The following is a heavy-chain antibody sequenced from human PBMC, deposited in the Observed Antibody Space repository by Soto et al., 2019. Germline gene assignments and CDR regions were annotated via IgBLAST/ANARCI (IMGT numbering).Heavy chain of an antibody. V-gene: IGHV1-8*01. J-gene: IGHJ3*02. Sequence: QVQLMQSGAEVKKSGASVRISCKASGYTFNRHDINWVRQATGQGPEWIGWMNPNSGNTGYAQKFQGRVTMTRDSSITTAYMDLSSLTSEDSAIYYCAREGLYGSSQDNTFDIWGQGTMVTVSS. D-gene: IGHD6-19*01. CDR3: AREGLYGSSQDNTFDI. CDR1: GYTFNRHD. CDR2: MNPNSGNT.